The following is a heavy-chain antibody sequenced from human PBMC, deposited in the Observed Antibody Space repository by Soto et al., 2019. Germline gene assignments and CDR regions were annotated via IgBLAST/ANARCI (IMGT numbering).Heavy chain of an antibody. CDR1: GFTFSNYA. CDR2: VSVSGGTT. D-gene: IGHD3-22*01. Sequence: LRLSFGSSGFTFSNYAMSWVRQAPGKGLEWVSTVSVSGGTTYYADSVKGRFTISRDTSKKTVFLQMNSLRADDTAVYYCAKGLYYYDRSRYRGFDHWGQVPPGTFSS. CDR3: AKGLYYYDRSRYRGFDH. V-gene: IGHV3-23*01. J-gene: IGHJ4*01.